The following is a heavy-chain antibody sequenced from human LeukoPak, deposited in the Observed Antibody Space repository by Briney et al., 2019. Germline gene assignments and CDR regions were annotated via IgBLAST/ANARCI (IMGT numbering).Heavy chain of an antibody. CDR3: ARDDSSSWSPATY. D-gene: IGHD6-13*01. CDR2: INPNSGVT. Sequence: ASVKVSCKASGYSFTAYYIHWVRQAPGQGLEWMGRINPNSGVTNYAQKFQGRVTMTRDTSINTAYMELSRLRSDDTAMYYCARDDSSSWSPATYWGQGTLVTVSS. CDR1: GYSFTAYY. J-gene: IGHJ4*02. V-gene: IGHV1-2*06.